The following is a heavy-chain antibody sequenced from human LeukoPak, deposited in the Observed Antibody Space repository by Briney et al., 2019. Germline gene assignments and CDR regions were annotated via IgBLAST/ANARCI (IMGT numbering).Heavy chain of an antibody. V-gene: IGHV1-2*02. D-gene: IGHD6-19*01. CDR3: TRGLQWLEAFDY. CDR1: GYTFTGYY. Sequence: GASVKVSCKASGYTFTGYYIHWVRQAPGQGLEWMGWINPNSGVTHYPQKFQGRVTLTRDTSIRTAYMEVSSLRSDDTAVYYYTRGLQWLEAFDYWGLGTLVTVSS. J-gene: IGHJ4*02. CDR2: INPNSGVT.